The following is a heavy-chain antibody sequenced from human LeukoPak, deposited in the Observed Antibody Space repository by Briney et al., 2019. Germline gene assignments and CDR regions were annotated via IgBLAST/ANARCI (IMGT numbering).Heavy chain of an antibody. J-gene: IGHJ1*01. D-gene: IGHD1-26*01. V-gene: IGHV3-53*01. Sequence: GGSLRLSCAASGFSVSSNYVSWVRQAPGKGLEWVSALYSGGTTYYADSVKGRFTISRDKSKNTLYLQMNSLRVEDTSVYYCARQVGAITLFQHWGQGTLVRVSS. CDR1: GFSVSSNY. CDR2: LYSGGTT. CDR3: ARQVGAITLFQH.